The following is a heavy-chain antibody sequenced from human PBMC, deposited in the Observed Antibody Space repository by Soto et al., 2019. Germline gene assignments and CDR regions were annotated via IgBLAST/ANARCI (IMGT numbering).Heavy chain of an antibody. J-gene: IGHJ3*02. D-gene: IGHD4-17*01. Sequence: GGSLRLSCAASGFTFSSYSMNWVRQAPGKGLEWVSYISSSSSTIYYADSVKGRFTISRDNAKNSLYLQMNSLRDEDTAVYYCARDKAYGDYEIGAFDIWGQGTMVTVSS. CDR1: GFTFSSYS. V-gene: IGHV3-48*02. CDR2: ISSSSSTI. CDR3: ARDKAYGDYEIGAFDI.